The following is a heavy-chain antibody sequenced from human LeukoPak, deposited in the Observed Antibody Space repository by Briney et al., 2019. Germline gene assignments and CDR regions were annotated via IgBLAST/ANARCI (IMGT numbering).Heavy chain of an antibody. V-gene: IGHV3-48*04. J-gene: IGHJ4*02. D-gene: IGHD6-6*01. Sequence: GGSLRLSCAASGFTFSSFSMNWVRQAPGKGLEWVSYISSSSRSTIYYADSVKGRFTISRDNAKNSMYLQMNSLRVEDTAVYYCARGRSSSSTFDYWGQGTLVTVSS. CDR1: GFTFSSFS. CDR2: ISSSSRSTI. CDR3: ARGRSSSSTFDY.